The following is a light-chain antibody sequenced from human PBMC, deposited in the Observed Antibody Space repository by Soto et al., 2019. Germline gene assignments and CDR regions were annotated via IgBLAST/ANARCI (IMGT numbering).Light chain of an antibody. CDR1: SSDVGGYNY. J-gene: IGLJ1*01. Sequence: QSALTQPRSVSGSPGQSVTLSCTGTSSDVGGYNYVSWYQQHPGKAPKLMIYDVTKRPSRVPDRFSGSKSGNTASLNISWLQAEDEGDDYCTSWGIFGPGTKLTAL. V-gene: IGLV2-11*01. CDR3: TSWGI. CDR2: DVT.